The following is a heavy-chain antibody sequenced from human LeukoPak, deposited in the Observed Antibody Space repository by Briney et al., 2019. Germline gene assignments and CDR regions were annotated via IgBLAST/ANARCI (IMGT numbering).Heavy chain of an antibody. CDR2: IYYSGST. V-gene: IGHV4-31*03. Sequence: SQTLSLTCTDSGVSLSSDKYYWTWIRQRPGKGLEWIGHIYYSGSTSFNPSLKSRVSMSMDTSKSQFSLKLTSVTAADTAVYYCATPYCGAISCLDVFDVWGQGTVVTVSS. J-gene: IGHJ3*01. D-gene: IGHD2-21*01. CDR1: GVSLSSDKYY. CDR3: ATPYCGAISCLDVFDV.